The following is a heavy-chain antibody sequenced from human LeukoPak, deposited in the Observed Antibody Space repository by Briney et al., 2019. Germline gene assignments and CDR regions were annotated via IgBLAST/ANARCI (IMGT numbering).Heavy chain of an antibody. D-gene: IGHD1-7*01. CDR2: ISAYNGNT. CDR1: GYTFTSYG. J-gene: IGHJ4*02. V-gene: IGHV1-18*01. Sequence: ASVKVSCKASGYTFTSYGISWVRQAPGQGLEWMGWISAYNGNTNYAQKLQGRVTMTTDTSTSTAYMELRSLRSDDTAVYYCAREPRAPYNWSYLHSFDYWGQGTLVTVSS. CDR3: AREPRAPYNWSYLHSFDY.